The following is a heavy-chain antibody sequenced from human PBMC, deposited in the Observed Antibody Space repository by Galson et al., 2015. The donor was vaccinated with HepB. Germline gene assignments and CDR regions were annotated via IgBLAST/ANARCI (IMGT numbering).Heavy chain of an antibody. CDR2: ITGSGGST. Sequence: SLRLSCAASGFTFSTYAMTWVRQAPGKGLEWVSTITGSGGSTFYEDSVKGRFTISRDNSKNTLYLQMSSLRDEDTAVYYCARRKSGLWEGATPGAEEFQHWGLGTLVTVSS. D-gene: IGHD1-26*01. J-gene: IGHJ1*01. CDR1: GFTFSTYA. V-gene: IGHV3-23*01. CDR3: ARRKSGLWEGATPGAEEFQH.